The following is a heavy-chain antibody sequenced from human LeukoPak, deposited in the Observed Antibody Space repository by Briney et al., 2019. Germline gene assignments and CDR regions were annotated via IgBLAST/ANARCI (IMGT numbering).Heavy chain of an antibody. Sequence: APGXXXXWMGIINPSGGSTSYAQKFQGRVTMTRDTSTSTVYMELSSLRSEDTAVYYCARYGSGSYYYFDYWGQGTLVTVSS. D-gene: IGHD3-10*01. CDR3: ARYGSGSYYYFDY. J-gene: IGHJ4*02. V-gene: IGHV1-46*01. CDR2: INPSGGST.